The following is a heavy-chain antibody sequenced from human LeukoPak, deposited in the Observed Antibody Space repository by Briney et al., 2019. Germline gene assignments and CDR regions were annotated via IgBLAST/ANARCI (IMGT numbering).Heavy chain of an antibody. Sequence: GGSLRLSCAASGFTFSSYSMNWVRQAPGKGLEWVSYISSSSSTIYYADSVKGRFTISRDNAKNSLYLQMNSLRAEDTAVYYCARWDTDSGSYRWFDPWGQGTLVTVSS. CDR2: ISSSSSTI. CDR1: GFTFSSYS. J-gene: IGHJ5*02. CDR3: ARWDTDSGSYRWFDP. D-gene: IGHD1-26*01. V-gene: IGHV3-48*01.